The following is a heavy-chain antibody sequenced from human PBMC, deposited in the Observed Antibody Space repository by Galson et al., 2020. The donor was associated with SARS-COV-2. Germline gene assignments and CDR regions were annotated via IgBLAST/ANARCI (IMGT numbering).Heavy chain of an antibody. J-gene: IGHJ4*02. D-gene: IGHD1-26*01. CDR3: TATRAY. Sequence: GGSLRLSCATSGFTFSNYWMHWVRQAPGKGLVWVSRINSNGTSISYADSVKGRFTISRDNAKNTLYLQMNSLRVEDTALYYCTATRAYWGQGTLVTVSS. CDR2: INSNGTSI. CDR1: GFTFSNYW. V-gene: IGHV3-74*01.